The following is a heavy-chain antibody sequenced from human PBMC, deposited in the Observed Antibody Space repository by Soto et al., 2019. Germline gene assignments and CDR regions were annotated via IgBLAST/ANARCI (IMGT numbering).Heavy chain of an antibody. V-gene: IGHV5-51*01. Sequence: GESLKISCKGSGYSFTSYWIGWVRQMPGKGLEWMGIIYPGDSDTRYSPSFQGQVTISADKSISTAYLQWSSLKASDTAMYYCARLSYCSGGSCRYFRYWGQGTLVTVSS. CDR1: GYSFTSYW. CDR2: IYPGDSDT. D-gene: IGHD2-15*01. J-gene: IGHJ4*02. CDR3: ARLSYCSGGSCRYFRY.